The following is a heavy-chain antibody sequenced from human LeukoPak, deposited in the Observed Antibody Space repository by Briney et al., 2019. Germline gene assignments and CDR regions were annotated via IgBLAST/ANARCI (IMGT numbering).Heavy chain of an antibody. J-gene: IGHJ4*02. V-gene: IGHV4-39*01. Sequence: PSETLSLTCTVSGGSISSSSYYWGWIRQPPGKGLEWIGSIYYSGSTYYNPSLKSRVTISVDTSKYQFSLKLSSVTAADTAVYYCARHPALWFGEPLDYWGQGTLVTVSS. CDR1: GGSISSSSYY. D-gene: IGHD3-10*01. CDR2: IYYSGST. CDR3: ARHPALWFGEPLDY.